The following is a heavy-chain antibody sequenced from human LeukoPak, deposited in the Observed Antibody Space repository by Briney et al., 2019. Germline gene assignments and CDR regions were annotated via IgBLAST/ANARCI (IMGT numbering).Heavy chain of an antibody. CDR3: AGDLFDP. CDR2: INPSSGGA. CDR1: GFTFTGYY. J-gene: IGHJ5*02. V-gene: IGHV1-2*02. Sequence: ASVKVSCKTSGFTFTGYYIHWVRQAPGQRFEWLGWINPSSGGADYAQDFQGRLTLTRDTSINTAYMELSSLRVDDTAVYYCAGDLFDPWGQGTLVTVSS.